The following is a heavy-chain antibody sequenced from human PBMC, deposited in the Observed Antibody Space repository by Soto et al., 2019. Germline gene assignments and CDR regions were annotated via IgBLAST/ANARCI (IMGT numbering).Heavy chain of an antibody. CDR1: GFTFSEIG. J-gene: IGHJ4*02. D-gene: IGHD2-21*02. CDR2: MSHDGSNK. V-gene: IGHV3-30*18. CDR3: EKAMEDGGDYLFY. Sequence: GGSLRLSCAASGFTFSEIGMHWVRQAPGKGLEWVAVMSHDGSNKDYADSVKGRFTISRDNSKNTLYLQMNSLRAEDTAMYYCEKAMEDGGDYLFYWGQGALVTVSS.